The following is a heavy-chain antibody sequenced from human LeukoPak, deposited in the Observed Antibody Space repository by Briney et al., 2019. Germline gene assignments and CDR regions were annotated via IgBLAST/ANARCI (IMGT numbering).Heavy chain of an antibody. J-gene: IGHJ4*02. CDR1: GFIFTPYA. Sequence: GGSLRLSCSAPGFIFTPYAMHWVRQAPGKGLEYVSAISSDGGGTYYTDSVKGRFTISRDNSKSTLYLQMSSLRPEDTAVYYCVRYTDSSYPDWGQGTLVTASS. D-gene: IGHD1-14*01. CDR3: VRYTDSSYPD. V-gene: IGHV3-64D*06. CDR2: ISSDGGGT.